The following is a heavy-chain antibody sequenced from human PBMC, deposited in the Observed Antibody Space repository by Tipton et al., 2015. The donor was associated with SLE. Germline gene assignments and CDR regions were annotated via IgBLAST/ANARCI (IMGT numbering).Heavy chain of an antibody. J-gene: IGHJ1*01. V-gene: IGHV4-59*01. CDR2: ILYSGST. Sequence: TLSLTCTVSGGSISSYYWSWIRQPPGKGLEWIGHILYSGSTNYNPSLKSRVTISVDTSKNQFSLKLSSVAAADTAVYYCARDGDTVVRGVTALQYWGQGTLVTVSA. D-gene: IGHD3-10*01. CDR1: GGSISSYY. CDR3: ARDGDTVVRGVTALQY.